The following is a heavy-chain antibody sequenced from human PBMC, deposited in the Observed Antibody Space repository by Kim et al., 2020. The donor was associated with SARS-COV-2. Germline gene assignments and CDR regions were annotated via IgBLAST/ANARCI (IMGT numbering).Heavy chain of an antibody. Sequence: SETLSLTCTVSGGSISSSSYYWGWIRQPPGKGLEWIGSIYYSGSTYYNPSLKSRVTISVDTSKNQFSLKLSSVTAADTAVYYCARHVGYYGSGSYYNDDAFDIWGQGTMVTVSS. CDR1: GGSISSSSYY. V-gene: IGHV4-39*01. D-gene: IGHD3-10*01. CDR2: IYYSGST. CDR3: ARHVGYYGSGSYYNDDAFDI. J-gene: IGHJ3*02.